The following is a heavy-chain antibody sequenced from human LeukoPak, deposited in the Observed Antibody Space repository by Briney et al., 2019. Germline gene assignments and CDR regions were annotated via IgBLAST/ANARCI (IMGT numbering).Heavy chain of an antibody. J-gene: IGHJ4*02. CDR1: GFIFSNYN. D-gene: IGHD6-13*01. CDR3: ARDQGYI. CDR2: ISTGSSTI. V-gene: IGHV3-48*01. Sequence: GGSLRLSCAASGFIFSNYNMNWIRQAPGKGLEWISYISTGSSTIYYADSVQGRFTVSRDNAQNSLFLQLNNLRAEDTATYFCARDQGYIRGQGTLVTVSS.